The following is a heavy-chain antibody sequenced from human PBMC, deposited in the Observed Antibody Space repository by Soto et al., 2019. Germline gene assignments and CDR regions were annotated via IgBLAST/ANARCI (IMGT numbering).Heavy chain of an antibody. D-gene: IGHD4-17*01. CDR2: IYYSGST. V-gene: IGHV4-31*03. J-gene: IGHJ4*02. CDR3: ARGRTTVVTFDY. Sequence: LSLTCTVSCGSIRSGGYYWSWIRQHPGKGLEWIGYIYYSGSTYYNPSLKSRVTISVDTSKNQFSLKLSSVTAADTAVYYCARGRTTVVTFDYWGQGTLVTVSS. CDR1: CGSIRSGGYY.